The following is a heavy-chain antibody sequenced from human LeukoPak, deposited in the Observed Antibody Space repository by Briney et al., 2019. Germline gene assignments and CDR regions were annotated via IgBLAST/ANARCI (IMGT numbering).Heavy chain of an antibody. Sequence: GGSLRLSCAASGFTFSGFSMSWVRQSPTKGLEWVANIKQDGSERYYVDSVKGRFTISRDNAKNSLSLQMNNLRVEDTAVYYCARAGNHWHYVYWGQGTVVTVSS. CDR2: IKQDGSER. D-gene: IGHD1-7*01. CDR3: ARAGNHWHYVY. CDR1: GFTFSGFS. J-gene: IGHJ4*02. V-gene: IGHV3-7*01.